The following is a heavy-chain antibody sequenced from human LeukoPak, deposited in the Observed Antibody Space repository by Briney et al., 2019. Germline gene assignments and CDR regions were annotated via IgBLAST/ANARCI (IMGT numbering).Heavy chain of an antibody. J-gene: IGHJ4*02. CDR1: GLTFSSAL. Sequence: GGSLRLSCAASGLTFSSALMHWVRQAPGKGLVWISRIKSDGTATYADSVRCRFTISRDKAKNTLYLQMNNLRADDTGIYYCARDGSYKWDYWGQGALVTVSS. D-gene: IGHD1-26*01. CDR3: ARDGSYKWDY. V-gene: IGHV3-74*01. CDR2: IKSDGTA.